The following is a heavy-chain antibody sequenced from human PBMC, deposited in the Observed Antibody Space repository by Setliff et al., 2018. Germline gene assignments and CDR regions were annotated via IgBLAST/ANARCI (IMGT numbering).Heavy chain of an antibody. CDR3: ARLSWDGLRYYGLDV. V-gene: IGHV4-34*01. J-gene: IGHJ6*02. CDR2: ISHSGST. Sequence: PSETLSLTCAVYGDSLSDYYWSWIRQAPGKGPEWIEEISHSGSTNYNPSLKSRVTMSVDRSKNQFSLKLRSVTAADTAVYYCARLSWDGLRYYGLDVWGQGATVTVSS. CDR1: GDSLSDYY. D-gene: IGHD3-10*01.